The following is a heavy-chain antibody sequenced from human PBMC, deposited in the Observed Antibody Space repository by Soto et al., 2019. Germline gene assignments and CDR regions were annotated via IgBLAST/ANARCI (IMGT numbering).Heavy chain of an antibody. CDR1: GGSISSGDYY. V-gene: IGHV4-30-4*01. J-gene: IGHJ5*02. CDR3: ASGLDYYDSSGYYPNWFDP. D-gene: IGHD3-22*01. Sequence: SETLSLTCTVSGGSISSGDYYWSWIRQPPAKGLEWIGYIYYSGSTYYNPSLKSRVTISVDTSKNQFSLKLSSVTAADTAVYYCASGLDYYDSSGYYPNWFDPWGQGTLGTVSS. CDR2: IYYSGST.